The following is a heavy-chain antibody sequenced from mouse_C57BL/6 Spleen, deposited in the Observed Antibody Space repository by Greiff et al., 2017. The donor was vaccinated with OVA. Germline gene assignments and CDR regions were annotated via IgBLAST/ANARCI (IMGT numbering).Heavy chain of an antibody. CDR1: GFTFSSYT. CDR2: ISGGGGNT. D-gene: IGHD3-3*01. CDR3: ARHRGFLYYFDY. J-gene: IGHJ2*01. Sequence: EVMLVESGGGLVKPGGSLKLSCAASGFTFSSYTMSWVRQTPEKRLAWVATISGGGGNTYYPDSVKGRFTISRDNAKNTLYLQMSSLRSEDTALYYCARHRGFLYYFDYWGQGTTLTVSS. V-gene: IGHV5-9*01.